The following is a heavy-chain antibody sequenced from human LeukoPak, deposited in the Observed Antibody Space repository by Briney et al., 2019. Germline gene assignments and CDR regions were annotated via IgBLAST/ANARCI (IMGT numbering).Heavy chain of an antibody. D-gene: IGHD3-10*01. CDR1: GFTFSDYY. V-gene: IGHV3-11*01. J-gene: IGHJ4*02. CDR3: ARESPYYYGAGSYYLSY. CDR2: ISSPGTTI. Sequence: GGSLRLSCAASGFTFSDYYMSWFRQAPGKGLEWISYISSPGTTIFYADSVKGRFTTSKDNAKSSLYLQMNSLRADDTAVYYCARESPYYYGAGSYYLSYWGQGTLVTVSS.